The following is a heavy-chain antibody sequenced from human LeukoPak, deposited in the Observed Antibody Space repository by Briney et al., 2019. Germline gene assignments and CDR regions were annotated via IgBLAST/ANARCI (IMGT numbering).Heavy chain of an antibody. CDR1: GGTFSSYA. J-gene: IGHJ4*02. CDR2: IIPIFGTA. CDR3: ARGPYDSSGYYYSFDH. D-gene: IGHD3-22*01. Sequence: SVKVSCKASGGTFSSYAISWVRQAPGHGLEWMGGIIPIFGTANYAQKFQGRVTITTDESTSTAYMELSSLRSEDTAVYYCARGPYDSSGYYYSFDHWGQGTLVTVSS. V-gene: IGHV1-69*05.